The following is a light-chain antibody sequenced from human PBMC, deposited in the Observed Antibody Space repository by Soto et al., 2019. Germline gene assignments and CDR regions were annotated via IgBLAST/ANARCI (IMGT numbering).Light chain of an antibody. V-gene: IGLV1-40*01. CDR3: QSYDSSLSTSGV. Sequence: QSVLTQPPSVSGAPGQRITISCTGSSSNIGAGYDEHWYQHLPGTAPKLLIYVNSNRPSGVPDRFSGSKSGTSASLAITGLQAADEADYYCQSYDSSLSTSGVFGGGTKLTVL. CDR1: SSNIGAGYD. J-gene: IGLJ2*01. CDR2: VNS.